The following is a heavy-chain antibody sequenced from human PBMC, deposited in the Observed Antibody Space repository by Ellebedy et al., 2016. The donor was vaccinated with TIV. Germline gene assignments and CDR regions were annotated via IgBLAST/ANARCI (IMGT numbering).Heavy chain of an antibody. Sequence: GESLKISCAASGFTVSNNYMSWVRQAPGKGLEWVSVIYNDGATYYRDSVRGRFTISRDSSKNTLYFQMNSLRPEDTAVYSGARGGGWTVAAPGTYYFDYWGLGTLVTVSS. V-gene: IGHV3-53*01. D-gene: IGHD6-19*01. CDR3: ARGGGWTVAAPGTYYFDY. CDR2: IYNDGAT. J-gene: IGHJ4*02. CDR1: GFTVSNNY.